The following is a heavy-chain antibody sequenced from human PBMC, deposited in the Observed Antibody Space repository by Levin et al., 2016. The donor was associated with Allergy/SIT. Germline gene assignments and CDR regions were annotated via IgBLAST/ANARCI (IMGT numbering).Heavy chain of an antibody. CDR3: SKDRVAGSHRIYYYYGMDV. CDR1: GFTFSNAW. V-gene: IGHV3-15*01. J-gene: IGHJ6*02. CDR2: IRSKTDGGTT. D-gene: IGHD6-19*01. Sequence: GESLKISCAASGFTFSNAWMSWVRQAPGKGLEWVGRIRSKTDGGTTDYAAPVKGRFSISRDDSKNTLYLQMNSLKTEDTAVYYCSKDRVAGSHRIYYYYGMDVWGQGTTVTVSS.